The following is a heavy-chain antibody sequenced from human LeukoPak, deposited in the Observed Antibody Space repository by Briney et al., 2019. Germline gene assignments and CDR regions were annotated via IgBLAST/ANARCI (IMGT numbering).Heavy chain of an antibody. CDR1: GFTFSSYA. V-gene: IGHV3-23*01. CDR2: ISGSGGST. D-gene: IGHD6-19*01. Sequence: GGSLRLSCAASGFTFSSYAISWVRQAPGKGLEWVSAISGSGGSTYYADSVKGRFTISRDNSKNTLYLQMNSLRAEDTAVYYCAKAPIAVAGTFCDYWGQGTLVTVSS. CDR3: AKAPIAVAGTFCDY. J-gene: IGHJ4*02.